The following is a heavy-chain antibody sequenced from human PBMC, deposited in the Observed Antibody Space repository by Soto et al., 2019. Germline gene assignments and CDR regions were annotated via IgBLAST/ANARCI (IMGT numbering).Heavy chain of an antibody. CDR2: IWYDGSNK. CDR1: GFTFSSYG. V-gene: IGHV3-33*01. D-gene: IGHD6-13*01. Sequence: QVQLVESGGGVVQPGRSLRLSCEASGFTFSSYGMHWVRQAPGKGLEWVAVIWYDGSNKYYADSVKGRFTISRDNSKNTLYLQMNSLRAEDTAVYYCARDKGIAAAGTLDYWGQGTLVTVSS. J-gene: IGHJ4*02. CDR3: ARDKGIAAAGTLDY.